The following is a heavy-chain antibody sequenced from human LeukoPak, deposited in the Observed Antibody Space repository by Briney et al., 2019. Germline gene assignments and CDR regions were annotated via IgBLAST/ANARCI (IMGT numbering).Heavy chain of an antibody. CDR3: ARLVGATKRYYYMDV. CDR1: GYSFTSYW. CDR2: IYPGDSDT. D-gene: IGHD1-26*01. Sequence: GESLKISCKGSGYSFTSYWIGWVRQMPGKGLEWMGIIYPGDSDTRYSPSFQGQVTISADKSISTAYLQWSSLKASDTAMYYCARLVGATKRYYYMDVWGKGTTVTISS. V-gene: IGHV5-51*01. J-gene: IGHJ6*03.